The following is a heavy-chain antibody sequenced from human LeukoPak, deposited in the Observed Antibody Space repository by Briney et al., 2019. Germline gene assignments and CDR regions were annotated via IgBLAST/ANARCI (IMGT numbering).Heavy chain of an antibody. Sequence: GGSLRLSCAASGVTFSNYAMSWVRQAPGKGLEWVSSIGGSGAGTDHADSVKGRFTISRDNSKKTVYLQMNSLRAEDTAVYYCARAYVGGTFDSWGQGTLVTVSS. V-gene: IGHV3-23*01. CDR2: IGGSGAGT. CDR1: GVTFSNYA. J-gene: IGHJ4*02. D-gene: IGHD3-16*01. CDR3: ARAYVGGTFDS.